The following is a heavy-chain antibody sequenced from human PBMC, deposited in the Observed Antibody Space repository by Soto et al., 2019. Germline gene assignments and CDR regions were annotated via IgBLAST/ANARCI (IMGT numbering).Heavy chain of an antibody. CDR1: GYSFTSYW. Sequence: SLKISCKGSGYSFTSYWIGWVRQMPGKGLEWMGIIYPGDSDTRYSPSFQGQVTISADKSISTAYLQWSSLKASDTAMYYCARSKPTMVRGVTWFDPWGQGTLVTVSS. J-gene: IGHJ5*02. V-gene: IGHV5-51*01. D-gene: IGHD3-10*01. CDR2: IYPGDSDT. CDR3: ARSKPTMVRGVTWFDP.